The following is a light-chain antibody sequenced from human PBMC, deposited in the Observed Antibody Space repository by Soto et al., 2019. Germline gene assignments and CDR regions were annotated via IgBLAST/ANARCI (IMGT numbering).Light chain of an antibody. J-gene: IGLJ1*01. CDR3: SSYTPSTSRG. CDR1: ISDVGAYNY. CDR2: DVS. Sequence: SAPTQPASVSGCPSQSITISCTGTISDVGAYNYVSWYQHHPGNAPKLLIYDVSTRPSGVSNRFSGSKSGNTASLTISGLQAEDEADYYCSSYTPSTSRGFGTGTKVTVL. V-gene: IGLV2-14*03.